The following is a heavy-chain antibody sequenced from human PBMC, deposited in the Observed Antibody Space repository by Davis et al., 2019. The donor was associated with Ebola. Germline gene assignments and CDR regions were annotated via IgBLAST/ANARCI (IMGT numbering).Heavy chain of an antibody. CDR2: IKDKSDGETI. D-gene: IGHD4-11*01. CDR1: GFSFRDAW. Sequence: PGGSLRLSCAASGFSFRDAWMTWVRQAPGKGLEWVGRIKDKSDGETITYAAPVSGRFTISRDDSQNSLDLQMHSLKTEDTAVYYCVRGGSIWRDDHSPNYYMDVWGKGTTVTVSS. CDR3: VRGGSIWRDDHSPNYYMDV. V-gene: IGHV3-15*01. J-gene: IGHJ6*03.